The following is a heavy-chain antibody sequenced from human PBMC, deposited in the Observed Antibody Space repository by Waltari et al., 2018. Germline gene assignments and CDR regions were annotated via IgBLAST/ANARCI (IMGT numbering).Heavy chain of an antibody. J-gene: IGHJ4*02. V-gene: IGHV3-23*03. D-gene: IGHD3-10*01. CDR1: GFTFSSYA. Sequence: VPLLESGGGLVQPGGSLRLSCAASGFTFSSYAMSWVRQAPGKGREWVSVIYSGGSTYYADSVKGRFTISRDNSKNTLYLQMNSLRAEDTAVYYCAKGSGVDYWGQGTLVTVSS. CDR3: AKGSGVDY. CDR2: IYSGGST.